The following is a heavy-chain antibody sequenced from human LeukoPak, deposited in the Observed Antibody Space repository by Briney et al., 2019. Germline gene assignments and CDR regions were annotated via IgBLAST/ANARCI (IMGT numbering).Heavy chain of an antibody. CDR3: ARTFGITMVRGLSYNWFDP. J-gene: IGHJ5*02. V-gene: IGHV1-69*04. Sequence: GASVKVSCKASGGTFSSYAISWVRQAPGQGLEWMGRIIPILGIANYAQKFQGRVTITADKSTSTAYMELSSLRSEDTAVYYCARTFGITMVRGLSYNWFDPWGQGTLVTVSS. CDR1: GGTFSSYA. CDR2: IIPILGIA. D-gene: IGHD3-10*01.